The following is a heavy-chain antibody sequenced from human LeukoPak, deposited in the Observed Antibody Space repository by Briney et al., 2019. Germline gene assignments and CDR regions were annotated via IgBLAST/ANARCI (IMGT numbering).Heavy chain of an antibody. J-gene: IGHJ6*02. CDR1: GFTFSSYG. CDR3: AKARSASSSWYEVSP. Sequence: GGSLRLSCAASGFTFSSYGMHWVRQAPGKGLEWVAVIWYDGSNKYYADSVKGRFTISRDNSKNTLYLQMNNLRAEDTAVYYCAKARSASSSWYEVSPWGQGTTVTVSS. D-gene: IGHD6-13*01. V-gene: IGHV3-33*06. CDR2: IWYDGSNK.